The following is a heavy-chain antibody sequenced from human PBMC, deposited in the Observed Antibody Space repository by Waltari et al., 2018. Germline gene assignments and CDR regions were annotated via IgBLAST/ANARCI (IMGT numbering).Heavy chain of an antibody. J-gene: IGHJ4*02. D-gene: IGHD6-19*01. V-gene: IGHV3-7*01. CDR3: ARPYSSGWYINFDY. CDR1: RFPFSSHS. CDR2: IKQDGSES. Sequence: EVQLVESGGGLVQPGGSLRLSCPASRFPFSSHSMVWVRQAPGKGLEWVATIKQDGSESYYVDSVKGRFTFSRDNAKNSLYLQMNSLRAEDTAVYYCARPYSSGWYINFDYWGQGTLVTVSS.